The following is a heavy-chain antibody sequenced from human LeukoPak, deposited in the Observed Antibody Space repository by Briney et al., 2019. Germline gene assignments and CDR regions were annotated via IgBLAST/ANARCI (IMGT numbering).Heavy chain of an antibody. J-gene: IGHJ4*02. Sequence: SETLSLTCTVSGGSISSYYWSWIRQPPGKGLEWIGYIYYSGSTSYNPSLKSRVTISVDTSKNQFSLKLRSVTAADTAVYYCARYEAVAGVFDYWGQGTLVTVSS. CDR2: IYYSGST. V-gene: IGHV4-59*08. CDR3: ARYEAVAGVFDY. CDR1: GGSISSYY. D-gene: IGHD6-19*01.